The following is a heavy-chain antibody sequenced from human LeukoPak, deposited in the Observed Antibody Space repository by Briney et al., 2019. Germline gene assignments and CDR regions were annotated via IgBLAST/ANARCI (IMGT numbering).Heavy chain of an antibody. V-gene: IGHV3-23*01. CDR2: ISGGGVST. CDR3: AREDYDILTGYYRGYYYSDY. Sequence: PGGSLRLSCAASGFTFSNYAMSWVCQAPGKGLEWVSAISGGGVSTFYADSVKGRLTISRDNSKNTLYLQMNSLRAEDTAVYYCAREDYDILTGYYRGYYYSDYWGQGALVTVSS. J-gene: IGHJ4*02. D-gene: IGHD3-9*01. CDR1: GFTFSNYA.